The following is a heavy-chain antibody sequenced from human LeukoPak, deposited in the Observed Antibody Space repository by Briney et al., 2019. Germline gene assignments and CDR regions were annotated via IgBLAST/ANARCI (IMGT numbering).Heavy chain of an antibody. CDR3: AGGPCIQLPLDY. V-gene: IGHV4-34*01. CDR1: GGSFSGYY. CDR2: INHSGST. Sequence: SETLSLTCAVYGGSFSGYYWSWIRQPPGKGLEWIGEINHSGSTNYNPSLKSRVTISVDTSKNQFSPKLSSVTAADPAVYYCAGGPCIQLPLDYWGQGTLDTVSS. J-gene: IGHJ4*02. D-gene: IGHD5-18*01.